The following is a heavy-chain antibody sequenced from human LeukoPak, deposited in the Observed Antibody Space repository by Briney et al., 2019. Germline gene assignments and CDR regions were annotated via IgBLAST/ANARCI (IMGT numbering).Heavy chain of an antibody. CDR2: ISSDSSYI. J-gene: IGHJ4*02. V-gene: IGHV3-21*01. CDR3: ARDPNVLGITPYYFDF. Sequence: PGGSLRLSCAASGFTFSDYTMTWVRQAPGKGLEWVESISSDSSYIDYADSVKGRFTISRDNAKNSLFLKTDTLRGDDTGIYYCARDPNVLGITPYYFDFWGQGTLVTVSS. CDR1: GFTFSDYT. D-gene: IGHD3-10*02.